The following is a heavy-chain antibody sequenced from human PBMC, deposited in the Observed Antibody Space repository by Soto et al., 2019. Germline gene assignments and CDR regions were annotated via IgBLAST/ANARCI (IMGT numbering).Heavy chain of an antibody. J-gene: IGHJ5*02. V-gene: IGHV3-74*01. CDR1: GFTFNSYC. D-gene: IGHD2-21*01. CDR2: VNSDGSTT. Sequence: GGSLRLSCAASGFTFNSYCMHCDRQAPGKGLEWVSGVNSDGSTTNYADSVKGRFTISRDNAENRMSLQMNRLRAEDSAVYYCVRDPGAYCAGPCPNWFDRWGQGTLVTVS. CDR3: VRDPGAYCAGPCPNWFDR.